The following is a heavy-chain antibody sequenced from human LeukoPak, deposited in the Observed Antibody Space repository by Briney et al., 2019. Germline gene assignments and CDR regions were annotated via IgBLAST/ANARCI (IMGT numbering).Heavy chain of an antibody. J-gene: IGHJ5*02. CDR2: INPNSGGT. CDR3: ARALAAAAVPYNWFDP. D-gene: IGHD6-13*01. V-gene: IGHV1-2*02. Sequence: ASVKVSCKASGYTFTGYYMHWVRQAPGQGLEWMGWINPNSGGTNYAQKFQGRVTITADKSTSTAYMELSSLRSEDTAVYYCARALAAAAVPYNWFDPWGQGTLVTVSS. CDR1: GYTFTGYY.